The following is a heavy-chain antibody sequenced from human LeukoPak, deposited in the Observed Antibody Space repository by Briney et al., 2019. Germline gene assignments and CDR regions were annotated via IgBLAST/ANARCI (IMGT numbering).Heavy chain of an antibody. CDR1: GGSISSYY. CDR3: ARGWSREQQLVDYFDY. D-gene: IGHD6-13*01. CDR2: IYYSGST. J-gene: IGHJ4*02. Sequence: PSETLSLTCTVSGGSISSYYWSWIRQPPGKGLEWIGYIYYSGSTNYNPSLKGRVTISVDTSKNQFSLKLSSVTAADTAVYYCARGWSREQQLVDYFDYWGQGTLVTVSS. V-gene: IGHV4-59*01.